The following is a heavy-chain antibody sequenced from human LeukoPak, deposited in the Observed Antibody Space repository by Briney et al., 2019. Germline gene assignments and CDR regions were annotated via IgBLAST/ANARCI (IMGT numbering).Heavy chain of an antibody. V-gene: IGHV3-23*01. CDR1: GFTFSSYG. J-gene: IGHJ4*02. Sequence: GGTLRLSCAASGFTFSSYGMSWVRQAPGKGLEWVSTISGSDSSTYYADSVKGRFTISRDNSKNTLYLQMNSLRADDTAVYYCAKSGYNRFDYWGQGTLVTVSS. CDR2: ISGSDSST. CDR3: AKSGYNRFDY. D-gene: IGHD5-24*01.